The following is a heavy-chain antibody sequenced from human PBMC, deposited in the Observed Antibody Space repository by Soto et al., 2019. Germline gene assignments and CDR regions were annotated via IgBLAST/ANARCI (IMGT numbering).Heavy chain of an antibody. V-gene: IGHV3-64*01. J-gene: IGHJ5*02. CDR3: ARSMVRGVIGWFDP. D-gene: IGHD3-10*01. CDR2: ISSNGGST. Sequence: GGSLRLSCAASGFTFSSYAMHWVRQAPGKGLEYVSAISSNGGSTYYANSVKGRFTISRDNSKNTLYLQMGSLRAEDMAVYYCARSMVRGVIGWFDPWGQGTLVTVS. CDR1: GFTFSSYA.